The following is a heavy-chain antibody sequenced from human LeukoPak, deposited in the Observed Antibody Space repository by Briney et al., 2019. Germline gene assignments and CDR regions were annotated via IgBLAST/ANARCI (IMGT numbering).Heavy chain of an antibody. Sequence: SETLSLTCAVSDYSISSAYYWGWIRQPPGKGLEGIGSIYHSGSTDYNPSLKSRVTISVDTSNNQFSLKLRSVTAADTAVYYCARDQAYCGGDCYFDFWGQGTLVTVSS. CDR2: IYHSGST. CDR1: DYSISSAYY. J-gene: IGHJ4*02. D-gene: IGHD2-21*02. V-gene: IGHV4-38-2*02. CDR3: ARDQAYCGGDCYFDF.